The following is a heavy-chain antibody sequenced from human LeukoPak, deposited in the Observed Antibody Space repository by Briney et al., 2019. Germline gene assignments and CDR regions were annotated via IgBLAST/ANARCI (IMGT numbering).Heavy chain of an antibody. V-gene: IGHV1-69*06. Sequence: SVRVSCKASGGTFSIYAISWVRQAPGQGGGWMGGIIPIFGTANYAQKFQGRVTITADKSTSTAYMELSSLRSEDAAVYYCAREGVDIVATYFDYWGQGTLVTVSS. CDR2: IIPIFGTA. CDR1: GGTFSIYA. CDR3: AREGVDIVATYFDY. D-gene: IGHD5-12*01. J-gene: IGHJ4*02.